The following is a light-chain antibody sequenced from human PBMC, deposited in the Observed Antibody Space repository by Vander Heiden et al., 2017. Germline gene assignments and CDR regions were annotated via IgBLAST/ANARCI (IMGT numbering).Light chain of an antibody. CDR3: AAWDDSLSGYV. CDR2: RNS. J-gene: IGLJ1*01. V-gene: IGLV1-47*01. Sequence: QSVLTPPPSASGTPGPRVTISCSGNSSNIGSNYVYWYQQLPGTAPKVLIYRNSQRPSGVPDRFSGSKSGTSASLAISGLRSGDEADYYCAAWDDSLSGYVCGTGTKVTV. CDR1: SSNIGSNY.